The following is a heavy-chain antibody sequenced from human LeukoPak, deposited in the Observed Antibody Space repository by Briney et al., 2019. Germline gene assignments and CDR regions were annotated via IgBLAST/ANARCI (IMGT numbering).Heavy chain of an antibody. Sequence: GGSLRLSCTASGFTFGDYAMSWFRQAPGKGLEWVGFIRSKAYGGTTEYAASVKGRFTISRDDSKSIAYLQMNSLKTEDTAVYYCTRDPIVVVPAARYDFWSGYYMDYYYGMDVWGQGTTVTVSS. J-gene: IGHJ6*02. V-gene: IGHV3-49*03. CDR2: IRSKAYGGTT. D-gene: IGHD3-3*01. CDR3: TRDPIVVVPAARYDFWSGYYMDYYYGMDV. CDR1: GFTFGDYA.